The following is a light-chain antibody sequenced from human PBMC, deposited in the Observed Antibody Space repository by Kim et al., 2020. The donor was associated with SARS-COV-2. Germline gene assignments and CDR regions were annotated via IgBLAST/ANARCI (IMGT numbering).Light chain of an antibody. CDR2: DAS. CDR1: QSVSSY. J-gene: IGKJ5*01. V-gene: IGKV3-11*01. Sequence: PGERATLSCRASQSVSSYLAWYQQKPGQAPRLLIYDASNRATGIPARFSGSRSGTDFTLTISSLEPEDFAVYYCQQRSNWPPITFGQGTRLEIK. CDR3: QQRSNWPPIT.